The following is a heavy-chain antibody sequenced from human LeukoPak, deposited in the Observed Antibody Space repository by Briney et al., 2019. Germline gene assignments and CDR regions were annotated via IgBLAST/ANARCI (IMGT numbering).Heavy chain of an antibody. Sequence: GGSLRLSCAASGFTFSIYAMSWVRQAPGKGLEWISYIGSSGSPTHYADSVGGRFTISRDNAKNSLYLQMNSLRDEDTAVYFCARRPYSDTSGRLSDVWGQGTTVTVSS. CDR1: GFTFSIYA. J-gene: IGHJ6*02. V-gene: IGHV3-48*02. CDR2: IGSSGSPT. CDR3: ARRPYSDTSGRLSDV. D-gene: IGHD3-22*01.